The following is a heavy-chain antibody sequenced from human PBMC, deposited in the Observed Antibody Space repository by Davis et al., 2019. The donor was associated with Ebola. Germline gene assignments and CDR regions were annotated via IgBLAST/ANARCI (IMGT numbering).Heavy chain of an antibody. CDR2: LGTSADP. CDR3: AKDTSNIWFDV. D-gene: IGHD1-26*01. J-gene: IGHJ3*01. CDR1: GFTFSDYS. V-gene: IGHV3-23*01. Sequence: ESLKISCAASGFTFSDYSVNWVRQAPGKGLEWVSTLGTSADPYYADSVKGRFTIPRDNSKNTLYLQMNGLRVEDTAIYYCAKDTSNIWFDVWGQGTMVTVSS.